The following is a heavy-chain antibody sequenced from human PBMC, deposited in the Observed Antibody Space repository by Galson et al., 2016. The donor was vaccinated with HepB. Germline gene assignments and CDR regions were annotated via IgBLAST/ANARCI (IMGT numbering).Heavy chain of an antibody. J-gene: IGHJ4*02. CDR3: ARHSRTGTTSPRDY. D-gene: IGHD1-7*01. V-gene: IGHV5-51*01. CDR1: GYNFTIYW. CDR2: IYPGDSDT. Sequence: QSGAEVKKPGESLKISCKGSGYNFTIYWIAWVRQMPGKGLDYMGIIYPGDSDTRYSPSFQGQVAISADKSISTAYLQWSSLKASDTAMYYCARHSRTGTTSPRDYWGQGTLVTVSS.